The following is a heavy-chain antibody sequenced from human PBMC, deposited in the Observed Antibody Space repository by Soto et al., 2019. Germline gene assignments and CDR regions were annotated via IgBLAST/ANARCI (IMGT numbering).Heavy chain of an antibody. D-gene: IGHD3-3*02. CDR3: ARGPPFLP. CDR1: GGSISSGGYS. CDR2: IYYSGST. Sequence: SETLSLTCAVSGGSISSGGYSWSWIRQPPGKGLEWIGCIYYSGSTYYNPSLKSRVTISVDRSKNQFSLKLSSVTAADTAVYYCARGPPFLPWGQGTLVTVSS. J-gene: IGHJ5*02. V-gene: IGHV4-30-2*01.